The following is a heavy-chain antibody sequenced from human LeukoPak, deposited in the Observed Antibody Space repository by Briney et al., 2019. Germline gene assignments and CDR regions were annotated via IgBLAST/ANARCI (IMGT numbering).Heavy chain of an antibody. CDR2: ISSSGTTK. CDR1: GFTFSSYE. V-gene: IGHV3-48*03. Sequence: GGSLRLSCAASGFTFSSYEMNWVRQAPGKGLVWVSSISSSGTTKYYADAVKGRFTISRDNAKNSLYLQMNSLRAEDTAVYYCAKAGADFSIDSWGQGTLVTVSS. J-gene: IGHJ4*02. D-gene: IGHD2-21*02. CDR3: AKAGADFSIDS.